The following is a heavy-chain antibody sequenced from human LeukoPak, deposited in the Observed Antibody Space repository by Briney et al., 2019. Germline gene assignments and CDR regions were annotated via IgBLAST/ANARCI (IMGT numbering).Heavy chain of an antibody. Sequence: GGSLRLSCAASGFTFSDYHMNWIRQAPGKGLEWISYITNGDNTMYYADSVKGRFTISRDNTKNSLSLQMDSLRAEDTAVYYCASDYGSGTPQYYYYYGMDVWGQGNTVTVSS. CDR3: ASDYGSGTPQYYYYYGMDV. CDR2: ITNGDNTM. J-gene: IGHJ6*02. D-gene: IGHD3-10*01. V-gene: IGHV3-11*01. CDR1: GFTFSDYH.